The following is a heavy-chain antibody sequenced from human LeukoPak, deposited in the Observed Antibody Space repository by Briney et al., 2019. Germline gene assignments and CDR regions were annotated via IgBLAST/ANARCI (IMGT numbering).Heavy chain of an antibody. D-gene: IGHD5-18*01. V-gene: IGHV3-23*01. CDR1: GLSFSSYA. CDR2: ISGSGDNT. CDR3: ARDRGWIQFGV. Sequence: GGSLRLSCEGSGLSFSSYAMGWVRQAPGKGLEWVSGISGSGDNTYYADSVKGRFTISRDNSKNTLYLQMNSLRAEDTAVYYCARDRGWIQFGVWGQGTTVTVSS. J-gene: IGHJ6*02.